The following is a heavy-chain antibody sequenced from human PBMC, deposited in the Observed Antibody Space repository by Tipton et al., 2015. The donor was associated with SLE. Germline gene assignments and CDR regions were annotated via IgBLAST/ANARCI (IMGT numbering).Heavy chain of an antibody. CDR1: GFDFNRYS. J-gene: IGHJ3*02. D-gene: IGHD4-17*01. CDR2: IYDDGSST. CDR3: APITVSSEYRSLDI. V-gene: IGHV3-74*01. Sequence: SLRLSCTASGFDFNRYSMHWVRQAPGKGLVWVSRIYDDGSSTTYADSVRGRFTISRDNAKRMVYLQMNSLTTEDTAVYYCAPITVSSEYRSLDIWGRGTMVIVSS.